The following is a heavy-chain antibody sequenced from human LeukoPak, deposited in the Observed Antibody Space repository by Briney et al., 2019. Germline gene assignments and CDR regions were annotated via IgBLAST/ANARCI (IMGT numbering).Heavy chain of an antibody. J-gene: IGHJ6*02. CDR2: ISPGDFDT. CDR3: ARHQGGMDV. CDR1: GYSFTTYW. V-gene: IGHV5-51*01. Sequence: GESLKISCKASGYSFTTYWDAWVRQMPGKGLEWMGMISPGDFDTRYTPSFKGQVTISADKSISTAYLQWSSLKASDTAIYYCARHQGGMDVWGQGTTVTVSS.